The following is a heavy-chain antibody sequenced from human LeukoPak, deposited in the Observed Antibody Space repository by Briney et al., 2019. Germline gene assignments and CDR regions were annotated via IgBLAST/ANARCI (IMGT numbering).Heavy chain of an antibody. CDR1: GYTLTELS. D-gene: IGHD3-22*01. Sequence: ASVKVSCKVSGYTLTELSMHWVRQAPGKGLEWVGGFDPEDGETIYAQKFQGRVTMTEDTSTDTAYMELSSLRSEDTAVYYCATDPKYYYDSSGYYYGLDSLVLGYWGQGTLVTVSS. J-gene: IGHJ4*02. V-gene: IGHV1-24*01. CDR2: FDPEDGET. CDR3: ATDPKYYYDSSGYYYGLDSLVLGY.